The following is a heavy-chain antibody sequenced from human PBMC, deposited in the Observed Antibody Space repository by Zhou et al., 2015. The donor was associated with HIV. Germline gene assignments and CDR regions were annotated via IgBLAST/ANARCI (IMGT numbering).Heavy chain of an antibody. J-gene: IGHJ4*02. D-gene: IGHD3-22*01. CDR3: ARDYYYDSSGYSPFDY. Sequence: QVELVESGGGVVQPGRSLRLSCATSGFTFNIYGIHWVRQAPGKGLEWVAVISYDGTNKYYADSVKGRFTISRDNSKNTLYLQMNSLRAEDTAVYYCARDYYYDSSGYSPFDYWGQGTLVTVSS. CDR2: ISYDGTNK. CDR1: GFTFNIYG. V-gene: IGHV3-30*03.